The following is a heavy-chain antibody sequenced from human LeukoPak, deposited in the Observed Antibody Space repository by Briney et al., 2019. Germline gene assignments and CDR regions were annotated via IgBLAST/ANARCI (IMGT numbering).Heavy chain of an antibody. D-gene: IGHD2-2*01. V-gene: IGHV1-69*04. Sequence: GASVKVSCKASGGTFSSYAISWVRQAPGQGLEWMGRIIPILGIANYAQKLQGRVTMTRNTSISTAYMELSSLRSDDTAVYYCARGRGGYCSSTSCQNWFDPWGQGTLVTVSS. CDR3: ARGRGGYCSSTSCQNWFDP. CDR1: GGTFSSYA. CDR2: IIPILGIA. J-gene: IGHJ5*02.